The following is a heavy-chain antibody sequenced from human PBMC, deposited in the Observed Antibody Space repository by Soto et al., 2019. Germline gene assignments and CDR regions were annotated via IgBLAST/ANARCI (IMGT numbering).Heavy chain of an antibody. Sequence: PSETLSLTCAVSGGSISTSNWWSWVRQPPGKGLEWIGEVYRTGSTNYNPSLESRVIVSVDKSKNQFSLKLTSVTAADTAVYYCARASATIAAAAIFDCWGQGTLVT. D-gene: IGHD6-13*01. J-gene: IGHJ4*02. V-gene: IGHV4-4*02. CDR1: GGSISTSNW. CDR2: VYRTGST. CDR3: ARASATIAAAAIFDC.